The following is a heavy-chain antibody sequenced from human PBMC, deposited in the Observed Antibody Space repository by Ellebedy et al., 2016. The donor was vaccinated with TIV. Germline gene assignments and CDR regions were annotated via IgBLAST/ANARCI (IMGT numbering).Heavy chain of an antibody. J-gene: IGHJ4*02. V-gene: IGHV3-33*01. CDR1: GFTFSSYG. D-gene: IGHD5-12*01. Sequence: PGGSLRLSCAASGFTFSSYGMHWVRQAPGKGLEWVAVIWYDGRIKYYADSVKGRFTISRDNSKNTLYLQMNSLRVEDTAVYYCARDSKIVATIECSLFFDYWGQGTRVTVSS. CDR3: ARDSKIVATIECSLFFDY. CDR2: IWYDGRIK.